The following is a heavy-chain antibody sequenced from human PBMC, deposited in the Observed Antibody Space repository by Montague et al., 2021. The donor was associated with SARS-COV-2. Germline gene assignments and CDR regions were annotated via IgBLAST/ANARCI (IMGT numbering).Heavy chain of an antibody. Sequence: SEPLSLTCTVSGGSISSSSYYWGWIRQPPGKGLEWIGSIYYSGSTYYNPSLKSRVTISVDTSKNQFSLKLSSVTAADTAVYYCARHPHQQISIFGVVWEGNGFDPWGQGTLVPVSS. J-gene: IGHJ5*02. CDR2: IYYSGST. CDR3: ARHPHQQISIFGVVWEGNGFDP. V-gene: IGHV4-39*01. D-gene: IGHD3-3*01. CDR1: GGSISSSSYY.